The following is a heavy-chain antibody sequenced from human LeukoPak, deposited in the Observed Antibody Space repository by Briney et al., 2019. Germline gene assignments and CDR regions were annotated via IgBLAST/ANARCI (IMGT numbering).Heavy chain of an antibody. V-gene: IGHV6-1*01. Sequence: SQTLSLTRAISRDSLSSNSAAWNWIRQSPSRGLEWLGTTYYRSKRYNDDAGYVKSRLTINPDTSKNQFSLQLNSVTPEDTAVYYCARGASAYYYDSSGYYTYYYGMDVWGQGTTVTVSS. D-gene: IGHD3-22*01. CDR1: RDSLSSNSAA. CDR3: ARGASAYYYDSSGYYTYYYGMDV. CDR2: TYYRSKRYN. J-gene: IGHJ6*02.